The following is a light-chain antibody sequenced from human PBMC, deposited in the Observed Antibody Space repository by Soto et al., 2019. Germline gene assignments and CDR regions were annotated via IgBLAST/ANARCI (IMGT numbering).Light chain of an antibody. J-gene: IGKJ1*01. CDR3: QHYNSYGT. CDR1: QSIDRW. Sequence: DIQMTQSPSTLPASVGDRVTITCRASQSIDRWLAWYPQRPGKAPKLLIYHASSLVTGAPSRFSGSGSGTEFTLTISSLQPDDFATYYCQHYNSYGTFGQGTKVDIK. CDR2: HAS. V-gene: IGKV1-5*01.